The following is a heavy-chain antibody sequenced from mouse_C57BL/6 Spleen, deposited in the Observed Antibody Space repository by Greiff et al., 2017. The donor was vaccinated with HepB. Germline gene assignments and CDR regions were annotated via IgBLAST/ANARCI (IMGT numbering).Heavy chain of an antibody. V-gene: IGHV1-26*01. CDR3: ALPRYYGYDDAWFAY. J-gene: IGHJ3*01. D-gene: IGHD2-2*01. CDR2: INPNNGGT. Sequence: EVQLQQSGPELVKPGASVKISCKASGYTFTDYYMNWVKQSHGKSLEWIGDINPNNGGTSYNQKFKGKATLTVDKSSSTAYMELRSLTSEDSAVYYCALPRYYGYDDAWFAYWGQGTLVTVSA. CDR1: GYTFTDYY.